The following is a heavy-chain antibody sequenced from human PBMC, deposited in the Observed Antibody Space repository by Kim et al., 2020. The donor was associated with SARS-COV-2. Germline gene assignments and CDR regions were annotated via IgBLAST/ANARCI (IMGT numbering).Heavy chain of an antibody. V-gene: IGHV3-23*01. CDR3: AKDYSGDYVPDAFDI. CDR2: ISGNGAST. D-gene: IGHD4-17*01. CDR1: GFAFRNYA. J-gene: IGHJ3*02. Sequence: GGSLRLSCAASGFAFRNYAMSWVRQAPGEGLEWVSTISGNGASTYYADSVKGRFAISRDNSNNTLYLQVNSLRAEDTAIYYCAKDYSGDYVPDAFDIWGQGTMGTASS.